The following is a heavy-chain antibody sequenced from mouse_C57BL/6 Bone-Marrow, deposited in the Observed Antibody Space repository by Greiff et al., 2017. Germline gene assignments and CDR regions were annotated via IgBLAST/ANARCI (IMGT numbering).Heavy chain of an antibody. V-gene: IGHV1-64*01. CDR3: ARDYYGSSYPYYFDY. J-gene: IGHJ2*01. CDR1: GYTFTSYW. CDR2: IHPNSGST. D-gene: IGHD1-1*01. Sequence: QVQLQQPGAELVKPGASVKLSCKASGYTFTSYWMHWVQQTPGQGLEWIGMIHPNSGSTNYNEKFKSKATLTVDKSSSTAYMQLSSLTSEDSAVYYCARDYYGSSYPYYFDYWGQGTTLTVSS.